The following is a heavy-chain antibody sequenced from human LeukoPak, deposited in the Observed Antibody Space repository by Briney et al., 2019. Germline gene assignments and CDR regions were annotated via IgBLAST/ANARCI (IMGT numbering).Heavy chain of an antibody. D-gene: IGHD3-10*01. CDR2: INNSGGST. Sequence: GGSLRLSCAASGFTFSTYAMSWVRQAPGKGLEWVSTINNSGGSTYYADSVKGRFTISRDSSKNTLYLQMNSLRAEDTAVYYSVIKAKGDYWGQGTLVTVSS. V-gene: IGHV3-23*01. J-gene: IGHJ4*02. CDR3: VIKAKGDY. CDR1: GFTFSTYA.